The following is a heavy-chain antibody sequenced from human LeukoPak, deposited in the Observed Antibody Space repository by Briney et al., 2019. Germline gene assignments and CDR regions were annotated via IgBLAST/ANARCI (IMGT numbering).Heavy chain of an antibody. CDR3: ARDSGDCPDI. CDR1: GFTFSSYS. CDR2: ISSGSSTI. J-gene: IGHJ3*02. D-gene: IGHD2-21*02. V-gene: IGHV3-48*01. Sequence: GGSLRLSCAASGFTFSSYSMNWVRQAPGKGLEWVSYISSGSSTIYYADSVKGRFTISRDNAKNSLYLQMNSLRAEDTAVYYCARDSGDCPDIWGQGTMVTVSS.